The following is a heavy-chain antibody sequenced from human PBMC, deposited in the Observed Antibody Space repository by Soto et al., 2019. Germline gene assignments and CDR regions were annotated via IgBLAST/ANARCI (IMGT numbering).Heavy chain of an antibody. J-gene: IGHJ4*02. CDR2: IYYNGGT. D-gene: IGHD4-17*01. CDR1: GGSISSYY. V-gene: IGHV4-59*08. CDR3: ARRYGDYFDY. Sequence: QVQLQESGPGLVKPSETLSLTCTVSGGSISSYYWNWIPQPPGKGLEWIGYIYYNGGTNYNPSLKSRVTISVATSKNQFSLKLSSVTAADTAVYYGARRYGDYFDYWGQGTLVTVSS.